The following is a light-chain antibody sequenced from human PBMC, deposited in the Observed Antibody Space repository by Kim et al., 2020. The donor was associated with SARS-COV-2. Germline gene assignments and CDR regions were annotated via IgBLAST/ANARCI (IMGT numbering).Light chain of an antibody. Sequence: APEKTARITGGGNNIGGKGLHCYQKRPGQAPVLVFYEDSDRPSGIPERFSGSNSGNTATLTISRVEAGDEADYYCQVWDNSSDHVVFGGGTQLTVL. V-gene: IGLV3-21*03. CDR1: NIGGKG. CDR3: QVWDNSSDHVV. CDR2: EDS. J-gene: IGLJ2*01.